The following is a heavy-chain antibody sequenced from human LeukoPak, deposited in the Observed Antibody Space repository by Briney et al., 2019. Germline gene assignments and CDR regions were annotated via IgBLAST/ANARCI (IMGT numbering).Heavy chain of an antibody. CDR2: IRSKAYGGTT. V-gene: IGHV3-49*03. Sequence: GGSLRLSCTASGFTFGDYAMSWFRQAPGKGLEWVGFIRSKAYGGTTEYAASVKGRFTISRDDSKNTAYLQMNSLKTADTAMYYCIVVVVVAGTEDAFDMWGQGTMVTVSS. CDR3: IVVVVVAGTEDAFDM. D-gene: IGHD2-15*01. J-gene: IGHJ3*02. CDR1: GFTFGDYA.